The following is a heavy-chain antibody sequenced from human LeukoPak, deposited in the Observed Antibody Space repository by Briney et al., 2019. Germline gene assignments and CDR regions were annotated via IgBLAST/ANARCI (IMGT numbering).Heavy chain of an antibody. CDR1: GGSISSSSHY. J-gene: IGHJ6*02. CDR3: AREARMGYYGSGSYPMGYYYGMDV. Sequence: SETLSLTCTVSGGSISSSSHYWGWIRQSPGEGLEWIGSIYYAGSTFYTPSLKSRVTISVDTSKNQFSLKLSSVTAADTAVYYCAREARMGYYGSGSYPMGYYYGMDVWGQGTTVTVSS. D-gene: IGHD3-10*01. CDR2: IYYAGST. V-gene: IGHV4-39*07.